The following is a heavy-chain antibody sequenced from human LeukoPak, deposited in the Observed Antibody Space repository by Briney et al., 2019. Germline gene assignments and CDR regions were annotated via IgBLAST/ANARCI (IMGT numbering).Heavy chain of an antibody. V-gene: IGHV5-51*01. CDR1: GYSFTSYW. J-gene: IGHJ4*02. Sequence: PGESLKISCKGSGYSFTSYWIGWVRQLTGEGLGWMGIIYPGDSDTRYIPSFQGQVTISADKSISTAYLQWSSLKASDTAMYYCARRPLRGGNYFDYWGQGTLVTVSS. CDR3: ARRPLRGGNYFDY. CDR2: IYPGDSDT.